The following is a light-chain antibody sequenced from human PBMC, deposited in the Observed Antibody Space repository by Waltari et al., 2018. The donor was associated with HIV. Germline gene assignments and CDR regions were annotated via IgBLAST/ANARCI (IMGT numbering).Light chain of an antibody. CDR3: SSYGDNNWVL. J-gene: IGLJ2*01. V-gene: IGLV2-8*01. Sequence: QSALTQPPSASGSLGQSVTISCFGSSSDIGAYDSVSWFQQLPQNAPTRLLYEVTKRPSGVPDRFSGSRSGNTAFLTVSGLQPNDTAAYFCSSYGDNNWVLFGGGTNLTVL. CDR1: SSDIGAYDS. CDR2: EVT.